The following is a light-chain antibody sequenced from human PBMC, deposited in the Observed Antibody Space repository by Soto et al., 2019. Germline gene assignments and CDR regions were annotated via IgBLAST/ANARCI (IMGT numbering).Light chain of an antibody. CDR2: AAS. Sequence: DFQMTQSPSSLSAFVGDRVTIPCRASQSIGKFLNWYQQRPGTAPKLLIYAASSLLSGVPSRFSGSGSGTNFTRAISGLQPEDSTTYYCEQNDDTPNTSGEGTRLEI. V-gene: IGKV1-39*01. CDR3: EQNDDTPNT. CDR1: QSIGKF. J-gene: IGKJ5*01.